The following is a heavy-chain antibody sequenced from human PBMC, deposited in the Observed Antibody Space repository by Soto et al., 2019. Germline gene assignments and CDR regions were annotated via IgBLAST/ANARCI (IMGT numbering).Heavy chain of an antibody. J-gene: IGHJ6*03. CDR1: GYTFTSYD. CDR3: ARGGEQWLGKTYYYYYYMDV. Sequence: ASVKVSCKASGYTFTSYDINWVRQATGQGLEWMGWMNPNSGNTGYAQKFQGRVTMTRNTSISTAYMELSSLRSEDTAVYYCARGGEQWLGKTYYYYYYMDVWGKGATVTVSS. CDR2: MNPNSGNT. D-gene: IGHD6-19*01. V-gene: IGHV1-8*01.